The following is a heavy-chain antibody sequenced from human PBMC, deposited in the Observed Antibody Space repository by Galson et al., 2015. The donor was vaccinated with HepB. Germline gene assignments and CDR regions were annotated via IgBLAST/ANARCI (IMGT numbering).Heavy chain of an antibody. J-gene: IGHJ4*01. Sequence: SLRLSCAASGFTVSGNYMSWVRQAPGKGLEWVLMIYSGDNAYYADSVKGGFTISRDNSKNTLYLQMDSLRADDTAVYYCARPRQWLGAFDYWGQGTLVTVSS. CDR3: ARPRQWLGAFDY. CDR1: GFTVSGNY. D-gene: IGHD6-19*01. CDR2: IYSGDNA. V-gene: IGHV3-66*04.